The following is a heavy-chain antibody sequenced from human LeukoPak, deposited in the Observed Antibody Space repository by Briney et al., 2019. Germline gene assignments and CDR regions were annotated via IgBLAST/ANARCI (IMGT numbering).Heavy chain of an antibody. D-gene: IGHD2/OR15-2a*01. Sequence: PSETLSLTCTVSGVSISSGDYYWSWIRQPPGKGLEWIGEINHSGSTNYNPSLKSRVTISVDTSKNQFSLKLSSVTAADTAVYYCARGPFNDAFDIWGQGTMVTVSS. J-gene: IGHJ3*02. CDR1: GVSISSGDYY. V-gene: IGHV4-39*07. CDR3: ARGPFNDAFDI. CDR2: INHSGST.